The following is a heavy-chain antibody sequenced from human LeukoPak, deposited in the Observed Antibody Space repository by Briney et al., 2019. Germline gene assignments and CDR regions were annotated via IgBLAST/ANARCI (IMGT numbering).Heavy chain of an antibody. J-gene: IGHJ3*02. CDR3: AKQCGGSDWFDAFDI. Sequence: GRSLRLSCAASGFTFSYYGLHWVRQGPGKGLEWVAVISYDGSNKYYADFVKGRFTISRDNSKNTLYPQMNSLRAEDTAVYYCAKQCGGSDWFDAFDIWGQGTMVTVSS. D-gene: IGHD6-19*01. CDR2: ISYDGSNK. V-gene: IGHV3-30*18. CDR1: GFTFSYYG.